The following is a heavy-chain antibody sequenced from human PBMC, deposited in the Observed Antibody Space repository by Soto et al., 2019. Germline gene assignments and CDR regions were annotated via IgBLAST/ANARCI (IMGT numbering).Heavy chain of an antibody. CDR2: INHSGST. V-gene: IGHV4-34*01. Sequence: SETLSLTCAVYGGSFSGYYWSWIRQPPGKGLEWIGEINHSGSTNYNPSLKSRVTISVDTSKNQFSLKLSSVTAADTAVYYCARRRSTTVTIYYYYYMDVWGKGTTVTVS. CDR1: GGSFSGYY. D-gene: IGHD4-17*01. CDR3: ARRRSTTVTIYYYYYMDV. J-gene: IGHJ6*03.